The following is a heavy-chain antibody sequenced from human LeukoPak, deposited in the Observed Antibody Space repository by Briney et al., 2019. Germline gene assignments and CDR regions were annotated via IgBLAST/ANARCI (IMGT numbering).Heavy chain of an antibody. D-gene: IGHD2/OR15-2a*01. Sequence: GGSLRLSCEASGFTFSSYWMHGLRQAPGKGLVWVSRISTDGSSTSYADSVKGRFTISRDNGKNTLYLQMNSLRAEDTAVYYCASYLTSIPSGMDVWGQGTTVTVSS. J-gene: IGHJ6*02. V-gene: IGHV3-74*01. CDR1: GFTFSSYW. CDR3: ASYLTSIPSGMDV. CDR2: ISTDGSST.